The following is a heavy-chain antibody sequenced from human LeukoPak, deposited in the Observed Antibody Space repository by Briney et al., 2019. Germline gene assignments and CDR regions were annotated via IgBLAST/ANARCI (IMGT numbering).Heavy chain of an antibody. CDR3: ARGRVEGDAFDI. Sequence: GGSLRLSCEASGFTFSSYGVHWVRQAPGKGLEWVAVISYDGSNKYYADSVKGRFTISRDNSKNTLYLQMNSLRAEDTAVYYCARGRVEGDAFDIWGQGTMVTVSS. CDR1: GFTFSSYG. V-gene: IGHV3-30*03. D-gene: IGHD2-15*01. J-gene: IGHJ3*02. CDR2: ISYDGSNK.